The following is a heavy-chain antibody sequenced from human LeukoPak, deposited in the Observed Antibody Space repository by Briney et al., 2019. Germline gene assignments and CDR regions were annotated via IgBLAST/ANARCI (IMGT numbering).Heavy chain of an antibody. CDR1: GGSFSGYY. D-gene: IGHD5-24*01. Sequence: SETLSLTCAVYGGSFSGYYWSWIRQPPGKGLEWIGEINHSGSTNYNPSLKSRVTISVDTSKNQFSLKLSSVTAADTAVYYCARERSTVEMASYYYYYYMDVWGKGTTVTVSS. V-gene: IGHV4-34*01. CDR3: ARERSTVEMASYYYYYYMDV. CDR2: INHSGST. J-gene: IGHJ6*03.